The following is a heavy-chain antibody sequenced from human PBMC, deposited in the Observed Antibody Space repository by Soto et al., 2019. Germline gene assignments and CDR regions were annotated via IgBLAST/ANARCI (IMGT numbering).Heavy chain of an antibody. J-gene: IGHJ6*02. V-gene: IGHV4-59*01. Sequence: QVRLQESGPGLVKPSETLSLTCTVSGGSISRYYWSWIRQTPGKGLEWIGYLYNTWSTVYNPSLESRVTISVDTSKNQFALKLNSVTAADTAVYYCARDLWGYCGTDCYPLDVWGPGTTVTVSS. CDR3: ARDLWGYCGTDCYPLDV. CDR1: GGSISRYY. CDR2: LYNTWST. D-gene: IGHD2-21*02.